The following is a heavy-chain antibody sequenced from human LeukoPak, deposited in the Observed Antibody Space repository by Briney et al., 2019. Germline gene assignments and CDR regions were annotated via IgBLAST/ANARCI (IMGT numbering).Heavy chain of an antibody. Sequence: ASVTVSCKASGGTFSSYAISWVRQAPGQGLEWMGRIIPILGIANYAQKFQGRVTITADKSTSTAYMELSSLRSEDTAVYYCARDPDTDGWFDPWGQGTLVTVSS. CDR2: IIPILGIA. CDR3: ARDPDTDGWFDP. D-gene: IGHD2-2*02. V-gene: IGHV1-69*04. J-gene: IGHJ5*02. CDR1: GGTFSSYA.